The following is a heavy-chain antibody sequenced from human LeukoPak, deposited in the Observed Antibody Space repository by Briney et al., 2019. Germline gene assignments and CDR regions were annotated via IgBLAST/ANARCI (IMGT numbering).Heavy chain of an antibody. CDR2: IYPGDSDT. J-gene: IGHJ4*02. V-gene: IGHV5-51*01. Sequence: GESLKISCKGSGYSFTSYWIGWVRPMPGKGLEWMGIIYPGDSDTRYSPSFQGQVTISADKSISTAYLQWSSLKASDTAMYYCARRSYCGGDCSARGDRFDCWGQGTLVAVSS. D-gene: IGHD2-21*02. CDR3: ARRSYCGGDCSARGDRFDC. CDR1: GYSFTSYW.